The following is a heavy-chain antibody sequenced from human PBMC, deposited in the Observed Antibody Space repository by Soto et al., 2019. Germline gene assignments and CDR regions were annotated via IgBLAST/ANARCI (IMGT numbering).Heavy chain of an antibody. CDR3: TTRGAYYYDSSGSHFDY. CDR1: GFTFSNAW. CDR2: IKSKTDGGTT. D-gene: IGHD3-22*01. Sequence: PVGSLRLSCAASGFTFSNAWMSWVRQAPGKGLEWVGRIKSKTDGGTTDYAAPVKGRFTISRDDSKNTLYLQMNSLKTEDTAVYYCTTRGAYYYDSSGSHFDYWGQGTLVTVSS. V-gene: IGHV3-15*01. J-gene: IGHJ4*02.